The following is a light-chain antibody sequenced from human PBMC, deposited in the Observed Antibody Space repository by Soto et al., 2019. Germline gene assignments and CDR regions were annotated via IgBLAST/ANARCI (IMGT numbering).Light chain of an antibody. Sequence: EIVLTQSPDIMSLSPGEGATLSCRASQSVSSSYLAWYQQKPGQAPRLLIYGASSRATGIPDRFSGSGSGTDFTLTISRLEPEDFAVYYCQQFGNSVWTFGQGTKVEI. V-gene: IGKV3-20*01. CDR2: GAS. CDR1: QSVSSSY. J-gene: IGKJ1*01. CDR3: QQFGNSVWT.